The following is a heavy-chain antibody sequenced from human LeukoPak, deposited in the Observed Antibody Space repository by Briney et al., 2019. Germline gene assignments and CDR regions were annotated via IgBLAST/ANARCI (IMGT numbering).Heavy chain of an antibody. J-gene: IGHJ4*02. CDR2: IYSGGST. V-gene: IGHV3-53*01. Sequence: GGSLRLSCAASGFTVSSNYMSWVRQAPGKGLEWVSVIYSGGSTYYADSVKGRFTISRDNSKNTLYLQMNSLRAEDTAVYYCAKGAGVYDFWSGWDYWGQGTLVTVSS. CDR3: AKGAGVYDFWSGWDY. CDR1: GFTVSSNY. D-gene: IGHD3-3*01.